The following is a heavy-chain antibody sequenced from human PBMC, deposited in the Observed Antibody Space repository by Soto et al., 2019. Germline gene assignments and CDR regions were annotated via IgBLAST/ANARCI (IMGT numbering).Heavy chain of an antibody. V-gene: IGHV3-23*01. D-gene: IGHD6-19*01. Sequence: EVQLLDSGGGLVQPGGSLRLSCAASGFTFSSYAMSWVRQAPGKGLEWVSGISGSGGSTYYADSVEGRFTISRDNSKNTLYLQMNSLRAEDTAVYYCAKDRSGWYGGGFDYWGQGTLVTVSS. CDR2: ISGSGGST. CDR1: GFTFSSYA. CDR3: AKDRSGWYGGGFDY. J-gene: IGHJ4*02.